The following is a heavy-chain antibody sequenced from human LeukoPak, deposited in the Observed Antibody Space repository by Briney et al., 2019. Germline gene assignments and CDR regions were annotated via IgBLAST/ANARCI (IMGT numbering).Heavy chain of an antibody. V-gene: IGHV3-30*02. Sequence: QPGGSLRLSCAASGFTFNKFGMHWVRQVPGKGLEWVSIILHDGSYKSYGDSVKGRFTTSRDNSKNTLYLQMNSLRPEDTAVYYCAKETTTSGDFDVWGQGTMVTVSS. CDR3: AKETTTSGDFDV. D-gene: IGHD1-26*01. CDR1: GFTFNKFG. CDR2: ILHDGSYK. J-gene: IGHJ3*01.